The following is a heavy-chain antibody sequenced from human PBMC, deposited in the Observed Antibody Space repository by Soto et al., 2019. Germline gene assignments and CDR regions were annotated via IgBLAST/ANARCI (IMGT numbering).Heavy chain of an antibody. D-gene: IGHD5-18*01. CDR1: GLTFSDYY. V-gene: IGHV3-11*01. J-gene: IGHJ4*02. CDR3: ARERYSYGPYYFDY. CDR2: ITSSGSTT. Sequence: GGSLRLSCAAYGLTFSDYYMSWIRQAPGKGLEWVSSITSSGSTTYYTDSVKGRFTISRDNAKNSLYLQMNSLRAEDTAVYYCARERYSYGPYYFDYWGQGTLVTVSS.